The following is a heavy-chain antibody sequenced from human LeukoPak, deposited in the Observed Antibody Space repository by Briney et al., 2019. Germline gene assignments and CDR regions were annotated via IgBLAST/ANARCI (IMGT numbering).Heavy chain of an antibody. V-gene: IGHV3-74*01. Sequence: PGGSLRLSCSASGFTFSGYWMHWVRQAPGKGLVWVSRINGDGSITNYGDSVKGRFTISRDNAENTLYLQMNSLRDEDTAVYYCARGANAFDSWGQGTLVTVSS. J-gene: IGHJ4*02. CDR1: GFTFSGYW. CDR2: INGDGSIT. CDR3: ARGANAFDS.